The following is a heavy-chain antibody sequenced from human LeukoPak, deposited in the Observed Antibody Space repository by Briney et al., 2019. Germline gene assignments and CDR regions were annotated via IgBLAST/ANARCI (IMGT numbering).Heavy chain of an antibody. Sequence: SQTLSLTCAISGDSVSSNSAAWNWIGQSPSRGLEWLGRTYYRSKWYNDYALSVKSRITINPDTSKNQFSLKLSSVTAADTAVYYCARGHDYTLLDYWGQGTLVTVSS. V-gene: IGHV6-1*01. CDR1: GDSVSSNSAA. CDR2: TYYRSKWYN. J-gene: IGHJ4*02. CDR3: ARGHDYTLLDY. D-gene: IGHD4-11*01.